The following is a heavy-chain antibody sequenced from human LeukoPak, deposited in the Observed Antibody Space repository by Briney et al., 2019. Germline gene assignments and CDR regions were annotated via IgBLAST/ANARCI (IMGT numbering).Heavy chain of an antibody. CDR1: GGSISSSSYY. J-gene: IGHJ4*02. CDR2: IYYSGST. Sequence: PSETLSLTCTVSGGSISSSSYYWGWIRQPPGKGLEWIGSIYYSGSTYYNPSLKSRVTISVDTSKNQFSLKLSSVTAADTAVYYCARVIADSSGSSDYFDYWGQGTLVTVSS. CDR3: ARVIADSSGSSDYFDY. D-gene: IGHD3-22*01. V-gene: IGHV4-39*07.